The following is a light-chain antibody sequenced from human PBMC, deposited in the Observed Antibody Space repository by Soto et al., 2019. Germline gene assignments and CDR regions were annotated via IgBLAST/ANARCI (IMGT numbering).Light chain of an antibody. V-gene: IGLV1-40*01. CDR1: SSNTGAGYD. J-gene: IGLJ1*01. CDR3: QSYDRSLNGWV. Sequence: QSALTQPPSVSGAPGQRITISCTGSSSNTGAGYDVHWYQQFPGKAPKLLMYGNSYRPSGVPDRFSGSKSGTSASLAITGLQAEDEADYYCQSYDRSLNGWVFGTGTKLTVL. CDR2: GNS.